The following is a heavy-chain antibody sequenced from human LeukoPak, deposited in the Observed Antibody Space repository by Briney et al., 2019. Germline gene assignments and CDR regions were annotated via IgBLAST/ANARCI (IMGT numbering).Heavy chain of an antibody. CDR2: IYYIGST. Sequence: SETLSLTCTVSGASFSSYSWSWIRQPPGKGLEWIGDIYYIGSTNYNPSLESRATISIDTSKSQFSLKLSSVTAADTAVYYCARGRYSSGPWGQGTLVTVSS. V-gene: IGHV4-59*01. CDR3: ARGRYSSGP. CDR1: GASFSSYS. D-gene: IGHD6-19*01. J-gene: IGHJ5*02.